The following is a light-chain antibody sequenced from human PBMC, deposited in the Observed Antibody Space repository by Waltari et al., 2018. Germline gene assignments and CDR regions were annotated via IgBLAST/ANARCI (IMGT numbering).Light chain of an antibody. J-gene: IGKJ2*01. CDR3: QQYYSTPPYT. V-gene: IGKV4-1*01. CDR2: QTS. CDR1: QSVINSPNNKNY. Sequence: DIVMTQSPDSLAVSLGERATINCRSSQSVINSPNNKNYLAWYQQKAGQPPKLLIYQTSTRESGVPDRFSGSGSGTDFTLTISSLQAEDVAVYYCQQYYSTPPYTFGQGTKLEIK.